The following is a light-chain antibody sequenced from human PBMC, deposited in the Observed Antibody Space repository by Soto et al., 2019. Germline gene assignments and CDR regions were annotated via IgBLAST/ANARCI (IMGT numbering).Light chain of an antibody. V-gene: IGKV3-15*01. CDR1: QSINSE. Sequence: EIVMTQSPATLSLSPGERAALSCRASQSINSELAWYQQKPGQPPRLLIYGASTRATGVPARFTGSESGSEYTLPISGLQTEDVAVYYCQQGHNWPLTFGGGTRLEI. CDR3: QQGHNWPLT. CDR2: GAS. J-gene: IGKJ4*01.